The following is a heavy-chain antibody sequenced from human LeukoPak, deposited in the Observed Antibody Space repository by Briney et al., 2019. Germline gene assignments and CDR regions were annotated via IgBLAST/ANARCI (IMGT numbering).Heavy chain of an antibody. CDR3: ARDGVVVTASYYYYMDV. V-gene: IGHV1-18*01. D-gene: IGHD2-21*02. CDR1: GYTFTNYG. CDR2: ISAHNGNT. J-gene: IGHJ6*03. Sequence: GASVKVSCKASGYTFTNYGISWVRQAPGQGLEWMGWISAHNGNTIYAPKFQGRVTMTTDTSTSTAFMDLRSPRSDDTAMYYCARDGVVVTASYYYYMDVWGKGTTVTVSS.